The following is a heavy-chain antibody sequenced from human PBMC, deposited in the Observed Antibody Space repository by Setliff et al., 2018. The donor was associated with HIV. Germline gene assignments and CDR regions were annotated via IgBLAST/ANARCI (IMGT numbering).Heavy chain of an antibody. CDR3: ARGISAGQLGPFWYYYYYIDV. Sequence: SETLSLTCAVYGGSFSGYYWSWIRQPPGKGLEWIGEINHSGSTNYNMSLWSRVTISLDASRNQFSLELISVTAADTAVYYCARGISAGQLGPFWYYYYYIDVWGKGTTVTVSS. CDR1: GGSFSGYY. D-gene: IGHD6-6*01. J-gene: IGHJ6*03. CDR2: INHSGST. V-gene: IGHV4-34*01.